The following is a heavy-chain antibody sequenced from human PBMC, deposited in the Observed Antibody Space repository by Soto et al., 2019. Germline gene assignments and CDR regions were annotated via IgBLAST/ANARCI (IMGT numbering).Heavy chain of an antibody. J-gene: IGHJ4*02. D-gene: IGHD2-21*02. CDR2: ISVSVGST. Sequence: EVQLLQSGGGLVQPGGYLTLSCGVSGFPFAPSTVSWVRQAPGKGLEWVSTISVSVGSTYSADSVQGRFTVSSDISDNTLFLRMTSLTADDTSVYFCAKRDVPHSTSNAYFYDHWGRGVLVTVSS. V-gene: IGHV3-23*01. CDR1: GFPFAPST. CDR3: AKRDVPHSTSNAYFYDH.